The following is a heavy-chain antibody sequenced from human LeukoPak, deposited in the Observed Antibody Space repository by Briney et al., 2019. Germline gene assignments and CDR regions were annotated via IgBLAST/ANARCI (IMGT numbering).Heavy chain of an antibody. CDR3: ARGGSCSSTSCYAILGFDP. D-gene: IGHD2-2*01. V-gene: IGHV4-34*01. Sequence: SETLSLTCAVYGGSFSGYYWSWIRQPPGKGLEWMGEINHSGSTNYNPSLKSRVTISVDTSKNQFSLKLSSVTAADTAVYYCARGGSCSSTSCYAILGFDPWGQGTLVTVSS. J-gene: IGHJ5*02. CDR2: INHSGST. CDR1: GGSFSGYY.